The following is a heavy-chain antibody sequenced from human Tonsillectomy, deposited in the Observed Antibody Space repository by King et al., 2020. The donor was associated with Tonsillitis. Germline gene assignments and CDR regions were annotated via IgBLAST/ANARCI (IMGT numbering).Heavy chain of an antibody. J-gene: IGHJ6*03. CDR1: GFTFGSYW. D-gene: IGHD3-22*01. CDR2: IKQDGSEI. CDR3: ARESRVVIGTKYYFYYMDV. V-gene: IGHV3-7*01. Sequence: VQLVESGGGLVQPGGSLRVSCAASGFTFGSYWMSWVRQAPGKGLEWVANIKQDGSEIYYLDSVEGRFTISRDNAKKSMYLQMNSLTAEDTAVYYCARESRVVIGTKYYFYYMDVWGKGTTVTVSS.